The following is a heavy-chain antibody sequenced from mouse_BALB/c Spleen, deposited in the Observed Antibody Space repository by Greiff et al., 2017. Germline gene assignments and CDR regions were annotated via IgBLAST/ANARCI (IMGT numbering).Heavy chain of an antibody. J-gene: IGHJ4*01. CDR3: TRDYGRDYYAMDY. Sequence: EVQLQQPGAELVKPGASVKLSCKASGYSFTSYWMHWVKQRPGQGLEWIGAIYPGNSDTSYNQKFKGKAKLTAVTSASTAYMELSSLTNEDSAVYYCTRDYGRDYYAMDYWGQGTSVTVSS. CDR2: IYPGNSDT. V-gene: IGHV1-5*01. CDR1: GYSFTSYW. D-gene: IGHD1-1*01.